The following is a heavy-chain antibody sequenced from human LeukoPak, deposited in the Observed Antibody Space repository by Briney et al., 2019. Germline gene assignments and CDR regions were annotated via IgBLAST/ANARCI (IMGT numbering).Heavy chain of an antibody. J-gene: IGHJ4*02. D-gene: IGHD3-16*01. Sequence: PSETLSLTCTVSGYSISSGYYWGWIRQPPGKGLEWIGSIYHSGSTYYNPSLKSRVTISVDTSKNQFSLKLSSVTAADTAVYYCARILADYDYVWGSYNLDYWGQGTLVTVSS. V-gene: IGHV4-38-2*02. CDR2: IYHSGST. CDR3: ARILADYDYVWGSYNLDY. CDR1: GYSISSGYY.